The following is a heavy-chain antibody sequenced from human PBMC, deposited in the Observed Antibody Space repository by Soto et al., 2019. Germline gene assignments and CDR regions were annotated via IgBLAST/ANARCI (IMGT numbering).Heavy chain of an antibody. CDR3: ARGIPVDIVDQEFIAVAGEYYFDY. CDR2: ISAYNGNT. CDR1: GYTFTSYG. V-gene: IGHV1-18*01. Sequence: GASVKVSCKASGYTFTSYGISWVRQAPGQGLEWMGWISAYNGNTNYAQKLQGRVTMTTDTSTSTAYMELRSLRSDDTAVYYCARGIPVDIVDQEFIAVAGEYYFDYWGQGTLVTVSS. D-gene: IGHD6-19*01. J-gene: IGHJ4*02.